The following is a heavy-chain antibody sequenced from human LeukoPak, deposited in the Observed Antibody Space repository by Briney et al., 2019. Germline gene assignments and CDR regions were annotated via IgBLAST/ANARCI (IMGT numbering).Heavy chain of an antibody. CDR1: GGSISSSNW. Sequence: ASETLSLTCAVSGGSISSSNWWSWVRQPPGKGLEWIGEIYHSGSTNYNPSLKSRVTISVDKSKNQFSLKLSSVTAADTAVYYCAAPYCTNGVCYGWFDPWGQGTLVTVSS. J-gene: IGHJ5*02. D-gene: IGHD2-8*01. V-gene: IGHV4-4*02. CDR3: AAPYCTNGVCYGWFDP. CDR2: IYHSGST.